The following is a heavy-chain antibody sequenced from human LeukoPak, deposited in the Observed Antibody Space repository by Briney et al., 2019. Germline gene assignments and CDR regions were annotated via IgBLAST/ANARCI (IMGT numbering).Heavy chain of an antibody. V-gene: IGHV4-61*01. Sequence: SETLSLTCTVSGGSVSSGSYYWSWIRQPPGKGLEWIGYIYYSGSTNYNPSLKSRVTISVDTSKNQFSLKLSSVTAADTAVYYCARGFWSGYYAWAAYYYYGMDVWGQGTTVTVSS. CDR3: ARGFWSGYYAWAAYYYYGMDV. CDR2: IYYSGST. D-gene: IGHD3-3*01. J-gene: IGHJ6*02. CDR1: GGSVSSGSYY.